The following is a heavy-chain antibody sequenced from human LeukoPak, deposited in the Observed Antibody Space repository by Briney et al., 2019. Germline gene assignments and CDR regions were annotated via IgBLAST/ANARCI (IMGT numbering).Heavy chain of an antibody. CDR3: ARGRRQLRIKPFDY. CDR1: GGSFSGYY. J-gene: IGHJ4*02. D-gene: IGHD2-2*01. V-gene: IGHV4-34*01. Sequence: SSETLSLTCAVYGGSFSGYYWSWIRQPPGKGLEWIGEINHSGSTNYNPSLKSRVTISVDTSKNQFSLKLSSVTAADTAVYYCARGRRQLRIKPFDYWGQGTLVTVSS. CDR2: INHSGST.